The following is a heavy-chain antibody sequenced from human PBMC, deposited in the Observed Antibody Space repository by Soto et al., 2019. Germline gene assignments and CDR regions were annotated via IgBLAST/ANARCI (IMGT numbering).Heavy chain of an antibody. V-gene: IGHV1-18*01. CDR3: ASGADGDX. D-gene: IGHD3-10*01. CDR1: XXXFTSYG. CDR2: ISAYNGNT. J-gene: IGHJ4*02. Sequence: QVQLVQSGAEVKKPGXXVKVXCXAXXXXFTSYGIXWVRQAPGQGLEWMGWISAYNGNTNYAQKLQGRVTMTTDTSTSTAYMELRSLRSDDTAVYYCASGADGDXXGQGTLVTVSS.